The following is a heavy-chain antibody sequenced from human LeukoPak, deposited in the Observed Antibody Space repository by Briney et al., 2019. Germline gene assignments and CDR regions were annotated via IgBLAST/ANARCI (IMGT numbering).Heavy chain of an antibody. CDR2: IIPFLDIA. J-gene: IGHJ4*02. CDR3: ARDQQYYDFWSGYYPYYFDY. Sequence: GASVKVSCKASGDTFSSYAISWVRQAPGQGLEWMGRIIPFLDIANYAEKFQGRVTITADESTSTAYMELSSLRSEDTAVYYCARDQQYYDFWSGYYPYYFDYWGQGTLVTVSS. CDR1: GDTFSSYA. V-gene: IGHV1-69*04. D-gene: IGHD3-3*01.